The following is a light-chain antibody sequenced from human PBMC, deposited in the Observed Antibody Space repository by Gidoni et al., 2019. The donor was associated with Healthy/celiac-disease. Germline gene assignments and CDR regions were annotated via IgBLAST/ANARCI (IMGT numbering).Light chain of an antibody. CDR1: QSVSSN. Sequence: DIVMTQSPATLSVSPGERATLSCRASQSVSSNLAWYQQKPGQAPRLLIYGASTMATGIPARFSGSGSGTQFTLTISSLQSEDFAVYYCQQYNNWPPITFGQGTRLEIK. CDR3: QQYNNWPPIT. J-gene: IGKJ5*01. CDR2: GAS. V-gene: IGKV3-15*01.